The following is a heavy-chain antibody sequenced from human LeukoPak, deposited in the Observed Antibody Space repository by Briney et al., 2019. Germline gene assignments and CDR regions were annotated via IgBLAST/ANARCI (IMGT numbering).Heavy chain of an antibody. J-gene: IGHJ4*02. CDR3: ARLLYGGSNEANKNDY. Sequence: SVKVSCKASGGTFSSYAISWVRQAPGQGLEWMGRIIPILGIANYAQKFQGRVTITADKSTSTAYMELSSLRSEDTAVYYCARLLYGGSNEANKNDYWGQGTLVTVSS. CDR1: GGTFSSYA. CDR2: IIPILGIA. V-gene: IGHV1-69*04. D-gene: IGHD4-17*01.